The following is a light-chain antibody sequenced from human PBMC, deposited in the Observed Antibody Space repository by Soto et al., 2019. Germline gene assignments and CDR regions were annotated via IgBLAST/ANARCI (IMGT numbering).Light chain of an antibody. CDR3: QQYGSSLTWT. V-gene: IGKV3-20*01. CDR1: QCVISTY. J-gene: IGKJ1*01. Sequence: EIVLTQSPGTLSLSPGEGATLSCRASQCVISTYLAWYQQRPGQAPRLLIYGASNRASGIPDRFSGSGSGTDFTLTISRLEPEDFAVYYCQQYGSSLTWTFGQGTKVEIK. CDR2: GAS.